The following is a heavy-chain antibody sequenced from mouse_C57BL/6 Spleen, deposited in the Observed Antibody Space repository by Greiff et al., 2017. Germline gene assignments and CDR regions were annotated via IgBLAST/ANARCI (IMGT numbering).Heavy chain of an antibody. J-gene: IGHJ1*03. CDR3: ARGGNHWYFEV. Sequence: QVQLQQPGAELVMPGASVKLSCKASGYTFTSYWMHWVKQRPGQGLEWIGEIDPSDSYTNYNQKFKGKSTLTVDKSSSTAYMQLSSLTSEDSAVYYCARGGNHWYFEVWGTGTTVTVSS. V-gene: IGHV1-69*01. CDR1: GYTFTSYW. CDR2: IDPSDSYT. D-gene: IGHD2-1*01.